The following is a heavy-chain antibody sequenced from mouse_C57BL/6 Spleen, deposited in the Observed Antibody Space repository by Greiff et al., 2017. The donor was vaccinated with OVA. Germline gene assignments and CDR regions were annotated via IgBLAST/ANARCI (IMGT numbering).Heavy chain of an antibody. Sequence: EVMLVESGEGLVKPGGSLKLSCAASGFTFSSYAMSWVRQTPEKRLEWVAYISSGGDYIYYADTVKGRFTISRDNARNTLYLQMSSLKSEDTAMYYCTRDPLGHAMDYWGQGTSVTVSS. D-gene: IGHD4-1*01. CDR2: ISSGGDYI. CDR3: TRDPLGHAMDY. J-gene: IGHJ4*01. V-gene: IGHV5-9-1*02. CDR1: GFTFSSYA.